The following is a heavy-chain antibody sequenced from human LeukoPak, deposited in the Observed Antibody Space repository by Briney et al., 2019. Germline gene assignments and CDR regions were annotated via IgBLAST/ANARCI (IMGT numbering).Heavy chain of an antibody. CDR3: ARGNIVVVPAARGNYYYYMDV. V-gene: IGHV1-69*13. CDR1: GGTFSSYA. Sequence: GASVKVSCKASGGTFSSYAISWVRQAPGQGLEWMGGIIPIFGTANYAQKFQGRVTITADESTSTAYMELSSLRSEDTAVYYCARGNIVVVPAARGNYYYYMDVWGKGTTVTVSS. D-gene: IGHD2-2*01. J-gene: IGHJ6*03. CDR2: IIPIFGTA.